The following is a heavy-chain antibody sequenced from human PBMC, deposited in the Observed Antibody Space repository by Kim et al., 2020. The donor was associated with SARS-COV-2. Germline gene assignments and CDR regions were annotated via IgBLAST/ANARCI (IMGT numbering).Heavy chain of an antibody. D-gene: IGHD3-16*01. V-gene: IGHV4-31*02. J-gene: IGHJ3*02. CDR3: ARDLRGAFDI. Sequence: TYYTPSLKSRVTISVDASKNQFSLKLSSVTAADTAVYYCARDLRGAFDIWGQGTMVTVSS. CDR2: T.